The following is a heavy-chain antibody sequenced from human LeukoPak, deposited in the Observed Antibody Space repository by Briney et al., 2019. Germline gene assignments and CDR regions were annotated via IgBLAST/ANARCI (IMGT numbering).Heavy chain of an antibody. J-gene: IGHJ4*02. CDR2: IYYSGST. CDR1: GGSVSSYY. D-gene: IGHD6-19*01. Sequence: SETLSLTCTVSGGSVSSYYWSWIRQPPGKGLEWIGYIYYSGSTNYNPSLKSRVTISVDTSKNQFSLKLSSVTAADTAVYYCARAVAVDYFDYWGQGTLVTVSS. V-gene: IGHV4-59*02. CDR3: ARAVAVDYFDY.